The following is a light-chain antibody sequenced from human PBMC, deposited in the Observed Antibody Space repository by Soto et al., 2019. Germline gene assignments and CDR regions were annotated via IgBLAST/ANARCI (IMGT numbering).Light chain of an antibody. J-gene: IGLJ1*01. V-gene: IGLV2-14*03. CDR1: SSDVGGYNY. CDR3: SSYTDFTLYV. Sequence: QSVLTQPASVSGSPGQSISISCTGTSSDVGGYNYVSWYQHQPGKAPKLVIFDASGRPSGISNRFSGSKSGNTASLTISGLRPEDEADYYCSSYTDFTLYVFGTGTKVTVL. CDR2: DAS.